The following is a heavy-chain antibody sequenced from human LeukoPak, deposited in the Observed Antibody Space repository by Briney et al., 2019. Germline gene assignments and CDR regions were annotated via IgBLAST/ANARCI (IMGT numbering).Heavy chain of an antibody. CDR1: GYTFTGYY. J-gene: IGHJ6*02. V-gene: IGHV1-2*02. CDR3: ARPLLRESYGMDV. D-gene: IGHD3-10*01. CDR2: INPNSGGT. Sequence: ASVKVSCKASGYTFTGYYMHWVRQAPGQGLEWMGWINPNSGGTNYAQKFQGRVTMTRDTSISTAYMELRRLRSDDTAVYYCARPLLRESYGMDVWGQGTTVTVSS.